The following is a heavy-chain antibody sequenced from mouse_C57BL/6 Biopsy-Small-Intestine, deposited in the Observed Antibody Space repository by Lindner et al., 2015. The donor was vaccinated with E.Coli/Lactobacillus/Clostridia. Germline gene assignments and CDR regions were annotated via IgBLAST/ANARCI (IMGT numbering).Heavy chain of an antibody. Sequence: VQLQESGAELVKPGASVKISCKISGYTFTDQIIHWMKQRPEQGLEWIGYIHPRDGNTNYNEKFKGKATLTAAKSSSTAYMQLNSLTSEDSAVYFCAREDWDFDYWGQGTTLTVSS. CDR1: GYTFTDQI. CDR3: AREDWDFDY. D-gene: IGHD4-1*01. CDR2: IHPRDGNT. V-gene: IGHV1-78*01. J-gene: IGHJ2*01.